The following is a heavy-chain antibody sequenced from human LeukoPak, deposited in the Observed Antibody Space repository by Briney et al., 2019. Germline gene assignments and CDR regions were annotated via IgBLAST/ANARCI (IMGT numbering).Heavy chain of an antibody. V-gene: IGHV3-23*01. CDR2: ISDRGGST. Sequence: PGGSLRLSCAASGFTFSSYAMSWVRQAPGKGLEWVSTISDRGGSTYYADSVKGRFTISRDNAKNTLYLQMNSLRAEDTAVYYCARDFFDILTDDYWGQGTLVTVSS. J-gene: IGHJ4*02. CDR1: GFTFSSYA. CDR3: ARDFFDILTDDY. D-gene: IGHD3-9*01.